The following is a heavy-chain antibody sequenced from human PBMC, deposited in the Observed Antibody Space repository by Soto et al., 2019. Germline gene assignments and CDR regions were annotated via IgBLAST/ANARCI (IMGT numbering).Heavy chain of an antibody. Sequence: ASVKVSCKASGYTFTSYGISWVRQAPGQGLEWMGWISAYNGNTNYSQKLQGRVTMTTDTSTSTAYMELRHLRSDDTALYYCARDRLEGTSSYYYGSSGYSSVGFEPWGQGTL. CDR3: ARDRLEGTSSYYYGSSGYSSVGFEP. V-gene: IGHV1-18*04. CDR1: GYTFTSYG. J-gene: IGHJ5*02. D-gene: IGHD3-22*01. CDR2: ISAYNGNT.